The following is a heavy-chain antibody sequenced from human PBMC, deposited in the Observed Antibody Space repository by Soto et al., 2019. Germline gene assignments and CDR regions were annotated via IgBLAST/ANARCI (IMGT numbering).Heavy chain of an antibody. CDR1: GFTFSNAW. CDR3: TTDPGRTSCYDQNCFDY. CDR2: IKSKTDGGTT. D-gene: IGHD2-2*01. Sequence: PGGSLRLSCAASGFTFSNAWMSWVRQAPGKGLEWVGRIKSKTDGGTTDYAAPVKGRFTISRDDSKNTLYLQMNSLKTEDTAVYYCTTDPGRTSCYDQNCFDYWGQGTLVTVSS. V-gene: IGHV3-15*01. J-gene: IGHJ4*02.